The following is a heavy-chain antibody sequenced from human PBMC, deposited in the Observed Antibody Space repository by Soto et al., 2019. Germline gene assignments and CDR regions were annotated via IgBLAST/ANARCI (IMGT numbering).Heavy chain of an antibody. V-gene: IGHV1-3*01. CDR1: GYTFTSYA. D-gene: IGHD2-2*01. J-gene: IGHJ6*02. CDR2: INAGNGNT. Sequence: ASVKVSCKASGYTFTSYAMHWVRQAPGQRLEWMGWINAGNGNTKYSQKFQGRVTITRDTSASTAYMELSSLRSEDTAVYYCARDTVVVPAAAYYYYGMDVWGQGTTVTVSS. CDR3: ARDTVVVPAAAYYYYGMDV.